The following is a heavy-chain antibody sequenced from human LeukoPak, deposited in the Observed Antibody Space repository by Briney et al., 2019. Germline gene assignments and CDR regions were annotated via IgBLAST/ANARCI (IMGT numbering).Heavy chain of an antibody. J-gene: IGHJ6*02. V-gene: IGHV3-11*01. D-gene: IGHD6-19*01. CDR3: ASWYSSGWYLVDYGMDV. Sequence: GGSPRLSCAASGFTFSDYYMSWIRQAPGKGLEWVSYISSSGSTIYYADSVKGRFTISRDNAKNSLYLQMNSLRAEDTAVYYCASWYSSGWYLVDYGMDVWGQGTTVTVSS. CDR1: GFTFSDYY. CDR2: ISSSGSTI.